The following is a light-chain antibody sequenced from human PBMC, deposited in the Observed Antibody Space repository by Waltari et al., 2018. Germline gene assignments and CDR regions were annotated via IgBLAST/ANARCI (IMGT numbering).Light chain of an antibody. CDR3: QQYNDWPRT. CDR1: QSVSIN. V-gene: IGKV3-15*01. J-gene: IGKJ1*01. CDR2: GAS. Sequence: EVVMTQSPATLSVSPGERATLSCRASQSVSINLDWYQQKPSQAPRLLIYGASTRATGIPARFSGSGSGTEFTLTISSLQSEDFAVYYCQQYNDWPRTFGQGTKVEIK.